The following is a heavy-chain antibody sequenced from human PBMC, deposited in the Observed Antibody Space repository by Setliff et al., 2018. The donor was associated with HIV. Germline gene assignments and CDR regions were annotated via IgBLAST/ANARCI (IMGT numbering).Heavy chain of an antibody. CDR2: SYYSGST. CDR1: GVSTSNNNYW. J-gene: IGHJ5*02. CDR3: ARVYYNLWSSYFWEHVQLNP. V-gene: IGHV4-39*07. D-gene: IGHD3-3*01. Sequence: TSETLSLTCAVSGVSTSNNNYWWSWVRQPPGKGLEWIGSSYYSGSTDHNPSLKRRVSISLDTSKNQFSLRLNSATAADTAVYYCARVYYNLWSSYFWEHVQLNPWSQGTLVTVSS.